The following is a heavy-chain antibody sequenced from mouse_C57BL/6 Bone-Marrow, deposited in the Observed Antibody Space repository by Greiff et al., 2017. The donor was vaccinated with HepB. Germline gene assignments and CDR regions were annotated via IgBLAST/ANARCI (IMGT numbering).Heavy chain of an antibody. CDR2: IDPSDSYT. V-gene: IGHV1-50*01. D-gene: IGHD2-5*01. CDR1: GYTFTSYW. CDR3: ARVGSNFWFAY. J-gene: IGHJ3*01. Sequence: QVQLQQPGAELVKPGASVKLSCKASGYTFTSYWMQWVKQRPGQGLEWIGEIDPSDSYTNYNQKFKGKATLTVDTSSSTAYMQLSSLTSEDSAVYYCARVGSNFWFAYWCQGTLVTVSA.